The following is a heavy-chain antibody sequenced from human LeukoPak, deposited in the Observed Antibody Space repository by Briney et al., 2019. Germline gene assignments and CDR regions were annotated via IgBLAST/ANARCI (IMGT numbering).Heavy chain of an antibody. CDR2: MNPNSGNT. D-gene: IGHD3-10*01. CDR1: GYTFTSYD. V-gene: IGHV1-8*01. Sequence: ASVKVSCKASGYTFTSYDINWVQQATGQGLEWMGWMNPNSGNTGYAQKFQGRVTMTRNTSISTAYMELSSLRSEDTAVYYCARHMVRGVSDAFDIWGQGTMVTVSS. J-gene: IGHJ3*02. CDR3: ARHMVRGVSDAFDI.